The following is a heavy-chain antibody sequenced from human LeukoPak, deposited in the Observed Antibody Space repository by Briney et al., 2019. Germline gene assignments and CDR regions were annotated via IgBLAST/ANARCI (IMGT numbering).Heavy chain of an antibody. D-gene: IGHD3-16*02. J-gene: IGHJ3*01. Sequence: PSQTLSLTCTVSGGSISSGSYYWSWIRQPAGKGLEWIGRIYTSGSTNYNPSLKSRVTISVDTSKNQFSLKLSSVTAADTAVYYCARDQRGDYVWGSYRYWGQGTMVTVSS. V-gene: IGHV4-61*02. CDR2: IYTSGST. CDR3: ARDQRGDYVWGSYRY. CDR1: GGSISSGSYY.